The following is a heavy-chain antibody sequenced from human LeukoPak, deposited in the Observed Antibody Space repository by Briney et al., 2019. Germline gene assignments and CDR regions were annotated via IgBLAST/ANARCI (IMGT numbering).Heavy chain of an antibody. D-gene: IGHD2-21*02. Sequence: EASVKVSCKASAYTFTSYDINLVRQATGQGIEWMGGMNPNSGNTGYAQKFQGRVTMDRNNSISTVSMELCRLRSEDTAVYYCARDIEAYCGGDCYSKRYYYGMDVWGQGATVSVSS. CDR2: MNPNSGNT. V-gene: IGHV1-8*01. CDR3: ARDIEAYCGGDCYSKRYYYGMDV. J-gene: IGHJ6*02. CDR1: AYTFTSYD.